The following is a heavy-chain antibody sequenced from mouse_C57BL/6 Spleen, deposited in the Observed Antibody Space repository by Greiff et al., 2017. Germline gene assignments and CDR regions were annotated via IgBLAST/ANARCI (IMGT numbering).Heavy chain of an antibody. J-gene: IGHJ2*01. CDR2: INPNSGTT. CDR3: ARGITTVVAPYYFDY. Sequence: VHVKQSGPELVKPGASVKISCKASGYSFTDYNMNWVKQSNGKSLEWIGVINPNSGTTSYNQKFKGKATLTVDQSSSTAYMQLNSLTSEDSAVYYCARGITTVVAPYYFDYWGQGTTLTVSS. CDR1: GYSFTDYN. D-gene: IGHD1-1*01. V-gene: IGHV1-39*01.